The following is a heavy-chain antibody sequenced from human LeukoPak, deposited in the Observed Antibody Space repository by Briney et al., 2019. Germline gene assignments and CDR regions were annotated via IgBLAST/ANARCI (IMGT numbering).Heavy chain of an antibody. CDR1: GFTVSSND. Sequence: PGGSLRLSCAASGFTVSSNDMCWVRQAPGKGLEWVSVIYSGGSTYYADSVKGRFTIYRDNSKDTLYLQMNSLRTEDTAVYYCAGSVITIFGGLEYWGQGTLVTVSS. D-gene: IGHD3-3*01. CDR3: AGSVITIFGGLEY. CDR2: IYSGGST. V-gene: IGHV3-66*02. J-gene: IGHJ4*02.